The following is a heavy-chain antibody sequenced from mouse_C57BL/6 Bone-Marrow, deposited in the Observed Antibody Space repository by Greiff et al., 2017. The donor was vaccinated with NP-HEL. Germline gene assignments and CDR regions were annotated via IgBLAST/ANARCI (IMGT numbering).Heavy chain of an antibody. CDR3: ARRDADSSYGETSFDF. CDR2: IDPSDSYT. Sequence: QVQLQQPGAELVRPGTSVKLSCKASGYTFTSYWMHWVKQRPGQGLEWIGVIDPSDSYTNYNQKFKGKATLTVDTSSSTAYMQLSSLTSEDSAVYYCARRDADSSYGETSFDFWDRGHLVTLSA. CDR1: GYTFTSYW. V-gene: IGHV1-59*01. D-gene: IGHD1-1*01. J-gene: IGHJ3*01.